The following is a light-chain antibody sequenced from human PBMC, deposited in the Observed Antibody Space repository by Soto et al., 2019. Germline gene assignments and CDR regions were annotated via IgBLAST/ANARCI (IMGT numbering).Light chain of an antibody. J-gene: IGKJ5*01. CDR2: AAS. CDR1: QSISRN. V-gene: IGKV1-39*01. Sequence: DLQMTQSPSSLSASVGDRVTITCRASQSISRNLNWYQHKPGKAPKLLIYAASSLQNGVPSRFRGGGSGTEFTLSINSLQPEDFGTYYCQQSFTPASITFGQGTRLEIK. CDR3: QQSFTPASIT.